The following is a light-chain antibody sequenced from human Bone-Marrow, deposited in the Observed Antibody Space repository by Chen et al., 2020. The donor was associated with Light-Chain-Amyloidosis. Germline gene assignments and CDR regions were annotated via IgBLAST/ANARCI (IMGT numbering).Light chain of an antibody. J-gene: IGLJ2*01. CDR3: QSADISNVV. CDR1: ALAKQY. CDR2: QDS. V-gene: IGLV3-25*03. Sequence: SFELTQPPSLTVSPGQTARITCSGVALAKQYAYWFQHRPGQAPILLIYQDSESPSGIPDRFSGSSSETTVTLTSTGVQAEDEADYFCQSADISNVVFGGGTKLTVL.